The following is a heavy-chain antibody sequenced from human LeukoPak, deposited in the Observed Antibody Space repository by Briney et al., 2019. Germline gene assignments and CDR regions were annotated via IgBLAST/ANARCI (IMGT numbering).Heavy chain of an antibody. V-gene: IGHV3-23*01. CDR2: ISGSGGST. J-gene: IGHJ4*02. Sequence: GGSLRLSCAASGFTFSSYAMSWVRQAPGKGLEWVSAISGSGGSTYYADSVKGRFTISRDNSKNTLYLLMNSLRAEDSLRAEDTAVYYCARDRSGYFDYWGQGTLVTVSS. CDR1: GFTFSSYA. D-gene: IGHD3-10*01. CDR3: TAVYYCARDRSGYFDY.